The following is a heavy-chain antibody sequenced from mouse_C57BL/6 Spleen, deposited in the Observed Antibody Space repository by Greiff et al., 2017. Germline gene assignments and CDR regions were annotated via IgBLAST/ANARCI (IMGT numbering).Heavy chain of an antibody. CDR1: GYTFTDHT. CDR3: ARLPIYYYGGGYFDV. V-gene: IGHV1-78*01. J-gene: IGHJ1*03. CDR2: IYPRDGST. D-gene: IGHD1-1*01. Sequence: QVQLQQSDAELVKPGASVKISCKVSGYTFTDHTIHWMKQRPEQGLEWIGYIYPRDGSTKYNEKFKGKATLTAYKSSSTAYMQLNSLTSEESAVYFCARLPIYYYGGGYFDVWGTGTTVTVSS.